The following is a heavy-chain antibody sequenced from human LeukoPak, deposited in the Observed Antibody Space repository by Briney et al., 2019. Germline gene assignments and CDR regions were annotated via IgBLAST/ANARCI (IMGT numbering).Heavy chain of an antibody. V-gene: IGHV1-69*02. D-gene: IGHD3-3*01. CDR3: ARVRGIFGVVITSYNWFDP. Sequence: SVKVSCKAPGGTFSSYTISWVRQAPGQGLEWMGRIIPILGIANYAQKFQGRVTITADKSTSTAYMELSSLRSEDTAVYYCARVRGIFGVVITSYNWFDPWGQGTLVTVSS. CDR2: IIPILGIA. CDR1: GGTFSSYT. J-gene: IGHJ5*02.